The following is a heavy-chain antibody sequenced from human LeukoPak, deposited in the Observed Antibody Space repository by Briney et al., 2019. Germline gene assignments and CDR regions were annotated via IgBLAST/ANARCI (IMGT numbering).Heavy chain of an antibody. D-gene: IGHD3-9*01. CDR1: GGSFSGYY. Sequence: PSETLSLTCAVYGGSFSGYYWSWIRQPPGKGLEWIGEINHSGSTNYNPSLKSRVTMSVDTSKNQFSLKLSSVTAADTAVYYCARDSYYYDILTGYSTPNWFDPWGQGTLVTVSS. CDR2: INHSGST. V-gene: IGHV4-34*01. CDR3: ARDSYYYDILTGYSTPNWFDP. J-gene: IGHJ5*02.